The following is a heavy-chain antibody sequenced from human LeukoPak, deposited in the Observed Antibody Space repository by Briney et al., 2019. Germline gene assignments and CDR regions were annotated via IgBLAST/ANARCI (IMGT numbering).Heavy chain of an antibody. CDR2: INHSGST. J-gene: IGHJ4*02. CDR1: GGSFSGYY. V-gene: IGHV4-34*01. CDR3: ASGGETGDPFDY. D-gene: IGHD7-27*01. Sequence: PSETLSLTCAVYGGSFSGYYWSWIRQPPGKGLEWIGEINHSGSTNYNPSLKSRVTISVDTSKNQFSLKLSSVTAADTAVYYCASGGETGDPFDYWGQGTLVTVSS.